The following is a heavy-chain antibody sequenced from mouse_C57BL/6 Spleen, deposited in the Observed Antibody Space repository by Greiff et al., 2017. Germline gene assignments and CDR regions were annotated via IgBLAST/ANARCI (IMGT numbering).Heavy chain of an antibody. CDR1: GFTFSDYG. V-gene: IGHV5-17*01. J-gene: IGHJ3*01. Sequence: EVQVVESGGGLVKPEGSLKLSCAASGFTFSDYGMHWVRQAPEKGLEWVAYISSGSSTIYSADTVKGRFTISRDNAKNTLFLQMTSLRSEDTAMYYCARPGGYESFAYWGQGTLVTVSA. D-gene: IGHD2-2*01. CDR2: ISSGSSTI. CDR3: ARPGGYESFAY.